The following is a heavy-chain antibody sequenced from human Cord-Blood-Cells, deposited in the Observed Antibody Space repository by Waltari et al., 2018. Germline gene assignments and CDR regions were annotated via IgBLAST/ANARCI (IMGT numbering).Heavy chain of an antibody. J-gene: IGHJ4*02. V-gene: IGHV1-2*06. Sequence: QVQLVQSGAEVKKPGASVKVSCKASGYTFTGYYMHWVRQAPGQGLEWMGRINPNSGGTNYAQRLHGRVTMTRDTSISTAYMELSRLRSDDTAVYYCARDLWTGDGRYFDYWGQGTLVTVSS. CDR1: GYTFTGYY. D-gene: IGHD7-27*01. CDR3: ARDLWTGDGRYFDY. CDR2: INPNSGGT.